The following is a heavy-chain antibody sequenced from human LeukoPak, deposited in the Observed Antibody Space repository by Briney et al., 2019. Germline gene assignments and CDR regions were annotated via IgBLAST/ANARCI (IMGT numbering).Heavy chain of an antibody. CDR3: ARDSRYFDAFDI. D-gene: IGHD3-9*01. CDR1: GASISTNSYY. CDR2: IYYSGST. Sequence: SETLSLTCTVSGASISTNSYYWGWIRQPPGKGLEWIGYIYYSGSTNYNPSLKSRVTISVDTSKNQFSLRLSSVTAADTAVYYCARDSRYFDAFDIWGQGTMVTVSS. V-gene: IGHV4-61*01. J-gene: IGHJ3*02.